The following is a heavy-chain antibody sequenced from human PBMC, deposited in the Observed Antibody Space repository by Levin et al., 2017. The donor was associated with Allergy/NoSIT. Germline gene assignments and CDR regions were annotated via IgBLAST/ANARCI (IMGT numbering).Heavy chain of an antibody. CDR3: AGANRNWDYVENGPNFDY. CDR1: GFTFSDYG. J-gene: IGHJ4*02. CDR2: IWYNGDNK. Sequence: GGSLRLSCEASGFTFSDYGMHWVRQAPGKGLDWVAVIWYNGDNKFYADSVKGRFTISRDNSQNTLYLRMNSLRVDDTGVYYCAGANRNWDYVENGPNFDYWGQGTLVTVSS. D-gene: IGHD1-7*01. V-gene: IGHV3-33*01.